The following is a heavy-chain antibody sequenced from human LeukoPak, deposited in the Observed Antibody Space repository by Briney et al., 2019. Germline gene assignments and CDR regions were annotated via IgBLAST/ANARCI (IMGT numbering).Heavy chain of an antibody. Sequence: PGGSLRLSCAASGFTFSDYYMSWIRQPPGKGLEWVSYISRSGSTIYYADSVKGRFTISRDNAKNSLYLQMNSLRAEDTALYYCAKLGSSGWYSSLYYFDYWGQGTLVTVSS. CDR1: GFTFSDYY. D-gene: IGHD6-19*01. V-gene: IGHV3-11*01. CDR2: ISRSGSTI. J-gene: IGHJ4*02. CDR3: AKLGSSGWYSSLYYFDY.